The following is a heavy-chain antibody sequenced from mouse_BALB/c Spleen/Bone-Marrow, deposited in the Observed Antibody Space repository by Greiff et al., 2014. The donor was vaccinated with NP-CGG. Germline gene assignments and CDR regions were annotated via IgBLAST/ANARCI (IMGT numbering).Heavy chain of an antibody. Sequence: EMQLQQSGAELVKPGASVKLSCTASGFNIKDTYMHWVKQRPEQGLEWIGRIDPANGNTKYDPKFQGKATITADTSSNTAYPQLSSLTSEDTAVYYCARTAPENFDYWGQGTTLTVSS. J-gene: IGHJ2*01. V-gene: IGHV14-3*02. CDR2: IDPANGNT. CDR3: ARTAPENFDY. D-gene: IGHD1-2*01. CDR1: GFNIKDTY.